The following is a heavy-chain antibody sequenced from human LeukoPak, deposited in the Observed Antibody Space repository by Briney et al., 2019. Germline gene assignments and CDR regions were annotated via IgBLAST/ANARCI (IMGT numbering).Heavy chain of an antibody. Sequence: GGSLRLSCAASGFTFSHYWMSWVRQAPGRGLEGVANIKEDGTEKYYVDSVKGRFTICRDNAKNSLYLQMNSLRAEDTAVYYCARDRTAYVYWGQGTVVTVSS. J-gene: IGHJ4*02. CDR1: GFTFSHYW. CDR3: ARDRTAYVY. D-gene: IGHD1-1*01. V-gene: IGHV3-7*05. CDR2: IKEDGTEK.